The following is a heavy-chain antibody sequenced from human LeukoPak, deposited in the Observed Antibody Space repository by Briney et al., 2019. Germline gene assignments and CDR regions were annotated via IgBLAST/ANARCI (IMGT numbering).Heavy chain of an antibody. D-gene: IGHD6-13*01. CDR2: IYYSGDT. CDR3: ARSRGYFDY. Sequence: SETLSLTCTVSGGSTSSYYWSWIRQPPGKGLEWIGYIYYSGDTNYNPSLKSRVTISVDMSKNQFSLKLSSVTAADTAVYYCARSRGYFDYWGQGTLVTVSS. V-gene: IGHV4-59*01. CDR1: GGSTSSYY. J-gene: IGHJ4*02.